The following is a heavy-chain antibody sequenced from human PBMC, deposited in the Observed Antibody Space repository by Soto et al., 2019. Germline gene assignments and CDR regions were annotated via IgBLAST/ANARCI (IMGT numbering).Heavy chain of an antibody. Sequence: APVKVSCKASGYTFTSSYMQWLRQAPGQRLEWMGWINAGNGNTKYSQKFQGRVTITRDTSASTAYMELSSLRSEDTAVYYCARVDVDTALDYWGQGTLVTVS. D-gene: IGHD5-18*01. CDR1: GYTFTSSY. J-gene: IGHJ4*02. CDR3: ARVDVDTALDY. V-gene: IGHV1-3*01. CDR2: INAGNGNT.